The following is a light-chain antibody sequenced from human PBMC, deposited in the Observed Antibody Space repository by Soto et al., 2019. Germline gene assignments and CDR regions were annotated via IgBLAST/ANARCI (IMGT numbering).Light chain of an antibody. J-gene: IGKJ1*01. V-gene: IGKV3-20*01. Sequence: DIVMTQSPATLSVSPGERVTLSCRASHSVSSNLAWYQQKAGQAPRLLIYDASSRATGIPDRFSGSGSGTDFTLTIVRLEPEDFAVYYCQQYGTSPRTFGQGTKGDIK. CDR1: HSVSSN. CDR3: QQYGTSPRT. CDR2: DAS.